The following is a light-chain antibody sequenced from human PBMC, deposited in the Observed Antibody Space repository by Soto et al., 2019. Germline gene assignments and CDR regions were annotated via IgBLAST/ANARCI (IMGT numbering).Light chain of an antibody. V-gene: IGLV2-14*01. CDR2: DVS. CDR1: SNDVGGYNY. J-gene: IGLJ1*01. Sequence: QSALTQPASGSGSPGQSITISCTGTSNDVGGYNYVSWYQQYPDKAPTLIIYDVSNRPSGVSTRFSGSKSGNRASLTISGLQAEDEADYYCSSYTTTTTSCVFGTGTKVTVL. CDR3: SSYTTTTTSCV.